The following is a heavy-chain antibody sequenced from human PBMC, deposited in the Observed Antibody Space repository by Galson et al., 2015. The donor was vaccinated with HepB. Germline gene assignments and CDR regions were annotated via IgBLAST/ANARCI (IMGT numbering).Heavy chain of an antibody. CDR1: GFTFSSSA. D-gene: IGHD5-12*01. CDR3: ERASGGYSGYDSLFDY. V-gene: IGHV3-64*01. Sequence: YLRLSCAAPGFTFSSSAMHWVRQAPGKGLEYVSAISSSRGSTYYANSVKGRFTISRDNSKNTLYLQMGSLRAEDMAVYYCERASGGYSGYDSLFDYWGQGTLVTVSS. J-gene: IGHJ4*02. CDR2: ISSSRGST.